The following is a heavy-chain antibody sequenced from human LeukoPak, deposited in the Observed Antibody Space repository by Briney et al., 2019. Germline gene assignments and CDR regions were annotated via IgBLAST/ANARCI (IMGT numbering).Heavy chain of an antibody. CDR3: ARVGGISLNWFDP. J-gene: IGHJ5*02. CDR2: IYYSGST. V-gene: IGHV4-30-4*08. Sequence: WVRQASGKGLEWVGYIYYSGSTYYNPSLKSRVTISVDTSKNQFSLKLSSVTAADTAVYYCARVGGISLNWFDPWGQGTLVTVSS. D-gene: IGHD1-26*01.